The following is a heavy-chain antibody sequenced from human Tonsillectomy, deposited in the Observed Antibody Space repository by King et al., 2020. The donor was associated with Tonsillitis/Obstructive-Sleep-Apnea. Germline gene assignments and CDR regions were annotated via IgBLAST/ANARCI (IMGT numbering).Heavy chain of an antibody. J-gene: IGHJ6*02. CDR1: GFSVSSDY. Sequence: VQLVESGGGLIQPGGSLRLSCAASGFSVSSDYMTWVRQAPGKGLEWVSVIYSGGSRYYADSVKGRFTISRDNSKNTVFLQMNSLRDEDTAVYYCAREDGLRVLDVWGQGTTVTVSS. V-gene: IGHV3-53*01. CDR3: AREDGLRVLDV. CDR2: IYSGGSR. D-gene: IGHD3-10*01.